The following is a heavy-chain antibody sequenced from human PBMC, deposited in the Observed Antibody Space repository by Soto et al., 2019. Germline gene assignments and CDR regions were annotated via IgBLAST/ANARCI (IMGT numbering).Heavy chain of an antibody. CDR2: IGTAGDT. Sequence: EVQLVESGGGLVQPGGSLRLSCAASGFTFSSYDMHWVRQATGKGLEWVSAIGTAGDTYYSGSMKGRFTISRENAKNSWYLQMTGLRAGDTAVYYCARASGDAFDVWGQGTMVTVSS. J-gene: IGHJ3*01. V-gene: IGHV3-13*01. CDR1: GFTFSSYD. D-gene: IGHD3-10*01. CDR3: ARASGDAFDV.